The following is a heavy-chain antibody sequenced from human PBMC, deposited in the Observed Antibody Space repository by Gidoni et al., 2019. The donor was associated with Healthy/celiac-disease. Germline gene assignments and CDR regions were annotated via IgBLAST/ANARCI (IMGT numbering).Heavy chain of an antibody. D-gene: IGHD3-22*01. V-gene: IGHV4-34*01. J-gene: IGHJ2*01. CDR3: ARGFSSGSRYFDL. CDR2: INRSGST. CDR1: GGSFSNYY. Sequence: QGQLQQWGAGVLKPSETLSLTCAVYGGSFSNYYWTWIRQPPGKGLEWIGDINRSGSTKYNPSLKSRVTVSIDTSKKQFSVKLSSVTAADTAVYYCARGFSSGSRYFDLWGRGTLVTVSS.